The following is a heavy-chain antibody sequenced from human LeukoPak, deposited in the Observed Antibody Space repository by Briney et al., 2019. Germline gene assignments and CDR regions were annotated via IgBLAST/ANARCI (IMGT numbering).Heavy chain of an antibody. V-gene: IGHV1-18*01. J-gene: IGHJ6*02. CDR2: ISAYNGNT. Sequence: ASVKVFCKASGYTFTSYGISWVRQAPGHGLEWMGWISAYNGNTNYAQKLQGRVTMTTDTSTSTAYMELRSLRSDDTAVYYCARSLRRYYYGMDVWGQGTTVTVSS. CDR3: ARSLRRYYYGMDV. D-gene: IGHD3-3*01. CDR1: GYTFTSYG.